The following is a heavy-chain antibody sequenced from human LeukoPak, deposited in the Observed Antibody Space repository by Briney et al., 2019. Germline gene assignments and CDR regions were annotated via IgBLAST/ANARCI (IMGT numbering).Heavy chain of an antibody. CDR3: AKAIAAAGTTPTFQH. CDR2: ISGSGGST. D-gene: IGHD6-13*01. Sequence: GGSLRLSCAASGFTFSSYAMSWVRQAPGKGLEWVSAISGSGGSTYYADSVKGRFTISRDNSKNTLYLQMNSLRAEDTAVYYCAKAIAAAGTTPTFQHWGQGTMVTVSS. CDR1: GFTFSSYA. J-gene: IGHJ1*01. V-gene: IGHV3-23*01.